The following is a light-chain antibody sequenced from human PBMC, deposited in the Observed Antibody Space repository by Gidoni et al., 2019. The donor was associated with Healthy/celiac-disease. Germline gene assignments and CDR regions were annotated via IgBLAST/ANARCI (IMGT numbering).Light chain of an antibody. CDR1: QSVSSN. V-gene: IGKV3-15*01. CDR2: GAT. CDR3: QQYNNWPPIT. Sequence: TWSPATLSVSLEERATLSCRASQSVSSNLAWYQQKPVQAPRLLIYGATTRATGIPASSSSGGSGTKFTLTISSLQSEDFAVYYCQQYNNWPPITCXXXTRLEIK. J-gene: IGKJ5*01.